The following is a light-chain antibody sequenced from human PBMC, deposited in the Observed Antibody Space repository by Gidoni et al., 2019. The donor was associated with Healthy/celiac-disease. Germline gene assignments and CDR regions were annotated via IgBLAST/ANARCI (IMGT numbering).Light chain of an antibody. CDR2: WAS. J-gene: IGKJ2*01. V-gene: IGKV4-1*01. CDR3: QQYYSTLSYT. CDR1: QSVLYSSNNKNY. Sequence: DIVMTPSPDSLAVSLCERATINCKSSQSVLYSSNNKNYLAWYQQKPGQPPKLIIYWASTRESGVPDRFSGSGSGTDFTLTISSLQAEDVAVYYCQQYYSTLSYTFGQGTKLEIK.